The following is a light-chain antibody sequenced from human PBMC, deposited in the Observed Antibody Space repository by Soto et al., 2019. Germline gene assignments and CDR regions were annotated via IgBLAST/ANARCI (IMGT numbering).Light chain of an antibody. CDR2: AAS. V-gene: IGKV1-39*01. Sequence: EIQMTQAPSALSASVVDRVTITCRASQSISSYLNWYQQKPGKAPKLLIYAASTLQSGVPSRFSGSGSGTDFTLTISSLQPEDFATYYCQQSYSTPRTFGQGTKVDIK. CDR1: QSISSY. J-gene: IGKJ1*01. CDR3: QQSYSTPRT.